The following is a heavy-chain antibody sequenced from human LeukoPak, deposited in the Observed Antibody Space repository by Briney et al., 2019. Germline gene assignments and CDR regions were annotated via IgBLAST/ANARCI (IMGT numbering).Heavy chain of an antibody. CDR3: ARSAPYCSGGSCYGGGSYFDY. CDR2: IKQDGSEK. J-gene: IGHJ4*02. V-gene: IGHV3-7*01. D-gene: IGHD2-15*01. CDR1: GFTFSSYW. Sequence: PGGSLRLSCAASGFTFSSYWMSWVRQAPGKGLEWVANIKQDGSEKYYVDSVKGRFTISRDNAKNSLYLQMNSLRAEDTAVYYWARSAPYCSGGSCYGGGSYFDYWGQGTLVTVSS.